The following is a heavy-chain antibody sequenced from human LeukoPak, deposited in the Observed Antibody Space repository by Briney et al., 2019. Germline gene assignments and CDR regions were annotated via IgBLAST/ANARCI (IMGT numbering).Heavy chain of an antibody. CDR1: GGSFSDYY. D-gene: IGHD2-8*02. CDR3: ARTSRTGEPEYFQH. J-gene: IGHJ1*01. V-gene: IGHV4-30-4*01. Sequence: PSETLSLTCAVYGGSFSDYYWSWIRQPPGKGLEWIGYIYYSGSTYYNPSLKSRVTISVDTSENQFSLRLSSVTAADTAVYYCARTSRTGEPEYFQHWGQGTLVTVSS. CDR2: IYYSGST.